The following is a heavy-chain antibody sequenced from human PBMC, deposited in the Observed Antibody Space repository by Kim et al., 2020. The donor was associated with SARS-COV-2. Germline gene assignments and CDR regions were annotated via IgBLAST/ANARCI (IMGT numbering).Heavy chain of an antibody. J-gene: IGHJ3*02. CDR1: GYTFKDYY. V-gene: IGHV1-2*02. CDR2: FNPNSGYS. D-gene: IGHD2-8*02. Sequence: ASVKVSCKASGYTFKDYYMHWVRQTPGQGLEWMGWFNPNSGYSVYAQKFQGRVTMTSDTSVSTAYMELSRLTSDDTAIYYCARDRGPGLYLAFENWGQGTKVTVSS. CDR3: ARDRGPGLYLAFEN.